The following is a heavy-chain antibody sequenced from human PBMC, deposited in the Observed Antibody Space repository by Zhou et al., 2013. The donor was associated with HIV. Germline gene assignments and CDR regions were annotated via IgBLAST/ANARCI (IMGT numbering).Heavy chain of an antibody. D-gene: IGHD4-17*01. J-gene: IGHJ4*02. CDR3: ARGRTDYGGNSLIDS. Sequence: QLVQSGAEVKKPGASVKVSCKASGYTFSSYYMNWVRQVPGQGLEWMGWISAYSGNTKYEQEFQGRVTMTVDTSTSTAYMDLNNLRSDDTAVYYCARGRTDYGGNSLIDSWGQGTAGHRLL. CDR1: GYTFSSYY. V-gene: IGHV1-18*01. CDR2: ISAYSGNT.